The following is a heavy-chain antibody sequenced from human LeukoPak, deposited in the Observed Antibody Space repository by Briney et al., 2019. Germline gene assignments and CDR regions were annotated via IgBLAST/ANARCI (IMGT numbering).Heavy chain of an antibody. CDR3: ARRYCTDGVCYTAFDY. V-gene: IGHV4-59*08. CDR2: IYYSGST. D-gene: IGHD2-8*01. Sequence: SETLSLTCTVSGGSISSYYWSWIRQPPGKGLEWIGHIYYSGSTNYNPSPKSRVTISVDSSKNQFSLELSSVTAADTAVYYCARRYCTDGVCYTAFDYWGQGTPVTVSS. CDR1: GGSISSYY. J-gene: IGHJ4*02.